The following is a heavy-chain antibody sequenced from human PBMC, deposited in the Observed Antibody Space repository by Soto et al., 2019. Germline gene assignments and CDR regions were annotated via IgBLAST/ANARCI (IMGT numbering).Heavy chain of an antibody. D-gene: IGHD6-13*01. CDR2: ISGSGGTT. J-gene: IGHJ4*02. V-gene: IGHV3-23*01. CDR1: GFTFSTCA. CDR3: AKDSSSWYFDY. Sequence: EVQLLEYGGGLAQPGGSLRLSCAASGFTFSTCAMTWVRQAPGKGLEWVSAISGSGGTTYYADSVKGRFTISRDNSKNTVYLQMNSLRAEDTAVYFCAKDSSSWYFDYWGQGTLVTVSS.